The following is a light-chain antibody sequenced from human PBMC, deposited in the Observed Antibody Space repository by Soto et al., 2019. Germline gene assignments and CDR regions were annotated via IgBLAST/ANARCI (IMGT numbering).Light chain of an antibody. J-gene: IGKJ1*01. V-gene: IGKV3-15*01. Sequence: EMVMTQSPATLSVSPGERATLSCRASQSVSSNLAWYQQKPGQAPRLLIYGASTRATGIPARFSGSGSGTEFTLTISSLQSEDFAVYYCHQYDTWPLGFGQGTKVDIK. CDR1: QSVSSN. CDR2: GAS. CDR3: HQYDTWPLG.